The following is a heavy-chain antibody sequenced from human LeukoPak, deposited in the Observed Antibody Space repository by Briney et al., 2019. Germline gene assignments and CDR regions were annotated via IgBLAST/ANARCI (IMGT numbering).Heavy chain of an antibody. CDR2: ISSSSSYI. CDR3: ASPYSSSSYYFDY. CDR1: GFTFSSYS. D-gene: IGHD6-6*01. V-gene: IGHV3-21*01. Sequence: GGSLRLSCAASGFTFSSYSMNWVRQAPGKGLEWVSSISSSSSYIYYADSVKGRFTISRDNAKKSLYLQMNSLRAEDTAVYYCASPYSSSSYYFDYWGQGTLVTVSS. J-gene: IGHJ4*02.